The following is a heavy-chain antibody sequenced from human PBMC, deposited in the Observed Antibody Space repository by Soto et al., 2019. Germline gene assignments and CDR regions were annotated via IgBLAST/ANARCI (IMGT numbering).Heavy chain of an antibody. V-gene: IGHV3-30*18. Sequence: QVQLVESGGGVVQPGRSLRLSCAASGFTFSSYGMHWVRQAPGKGLEWVAVISYDGSNKYYADSVKGRFTISRDNXKNTLYLQMNSLRAEDTAVYYCAKESYSSGWYLGYWGQGTLVTVSS. CDR1: GFTFSSYG. J-gene: IGHJ4*02. CDR3: AKESYSSGWYLGY. D-gene: IGHD6-19*01. CDR2: ISYDGSNK.